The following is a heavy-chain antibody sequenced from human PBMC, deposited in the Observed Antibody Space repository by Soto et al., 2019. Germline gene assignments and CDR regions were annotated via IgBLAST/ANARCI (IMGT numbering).Heavy chain of an antibody. V-gene: IGHV3-23*01. J-gene: IGHJ4*02. D-gene: IGHD2-15*01. Sequence: PGGSLRLSCAASGFTFSSYDMSWARQAPGKGLEWVSGVSASGSITSYADSAKGRFTISRDNAKNTVFLQMSSLRAEDTAVYFCAKGDCSGGRCYRGFDYWGQGTLVTVSS. CDR2: VSASGSIT. CDR3: AKGDCSGGRCYRGFDY. CDR1: GFTFSSYD.